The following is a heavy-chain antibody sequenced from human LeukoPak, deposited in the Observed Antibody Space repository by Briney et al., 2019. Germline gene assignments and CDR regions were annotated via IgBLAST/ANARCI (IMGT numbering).Heavy chain of an antibody. D-gene: IGHD6-13*01. CDR2: TYYSGSA. CDR3: ARRLAGTEDY. Sequence: PSETLSLTCTVSGGSISSSSYYWGWIRQPPGKGLEWIGSTYYSGSAYYNPSLKSRVTISVDTSKNQFSLKLSSVTAADTAVYYCARRLAGTEDYWGQGTLVTVSS. J-gene: IGHJ4*02. V-gene: IGHV4-39*01. CDR1: GGSISSSSYY.